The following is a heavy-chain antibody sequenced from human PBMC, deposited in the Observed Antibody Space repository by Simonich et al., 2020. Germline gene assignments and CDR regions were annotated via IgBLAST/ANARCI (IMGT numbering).Heavy chain of an antibody. Sequence: EVQLVESGGGLVKPGGSLRLSCAASGFTFSSYSMNWVRQAPGKGMEWVSSISSSSSYIYYADQVKVRFTISRDNAKNALYLQMNSPRAEDTAVYYCARWIAVAGTGAYGMDVWGQGTTVTVSS. CDR1: GFTFSSYS. V-gene: IGHV3-21*01. D-gene: IGHD6-19*01. CDR2: ISSSSSYI. J-gene: IGHJ6*02. CDR3: ARWIAVAGTGAYGMDV.